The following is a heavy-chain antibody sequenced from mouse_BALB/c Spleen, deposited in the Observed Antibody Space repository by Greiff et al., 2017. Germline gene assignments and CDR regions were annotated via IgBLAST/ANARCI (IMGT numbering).Heavy chain of an antibody. CDR3: ARQRSHYDYDY. CDR1: GFTFSSYY. J-gene: IGHJ3*01. V-gene: IGHV5-6-2*01. Sequence: EVQGVESGGGLVKLGGSLKLSCAASGFTFSSYYMSWVRQTPEKRLELVAAINSNGGSTYYPDTVKGRFTISRDNAKNTLYLQMSSLKSEDTALYYCARQRSHYDYDYWGQGTLVTVSA. CDR2: INSNGGST. D-gene: IGHD2-4*01.